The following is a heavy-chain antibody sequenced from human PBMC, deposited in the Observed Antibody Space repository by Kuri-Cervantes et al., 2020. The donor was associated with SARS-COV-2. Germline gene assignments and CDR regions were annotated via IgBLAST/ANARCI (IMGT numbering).Heavy chain of an antibody. Sequence: GESLKISCAASGFTFSSYWMHWVRQAPGKRLVWVSRLTNDGSDAIFADSVKGRFTISRDNAKNMLYLYMNSLRADDTAVYYCARDSMTTRDFDYWGQGTLVTVSS. J-gene: IGHJ4*02. D-gene: IGHD4-11*01. V-gene: IGHV3-74*01. CDR3: ARDSMTTRDFDY. CDR2: LTNDGSDA. CDR1: GFTFSSYW.